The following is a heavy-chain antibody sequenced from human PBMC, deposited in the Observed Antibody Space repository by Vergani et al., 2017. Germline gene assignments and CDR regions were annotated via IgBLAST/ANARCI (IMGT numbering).Heavy chain of an antibody. Sequence: VQLLESGGGVVQPGRSLRLSCAASGFTFSSYGMHWVRQAPGKGLEWVAVISYDGSNKYYADSVKGRFTISRDNSKNTLYLQMNSLRAEDTAVYYCAKFPDSSGFRDYWGQGTLVTVSS. V-gene: IGHV3-30*18. D-gene: IGHD3-22*01. CDR1: GFTFSSYG. CDR3: AKFPDSSGFRDY. J-gene: IGHJ4*02. CDR2: ISYDGSNK.